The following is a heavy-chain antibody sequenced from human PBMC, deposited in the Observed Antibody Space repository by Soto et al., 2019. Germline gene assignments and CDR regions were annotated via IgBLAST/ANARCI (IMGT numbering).Heavy chain of an antibody. J-gene: IGHJ3*02. D-gene: IGHD3-22*01. CDR3: ARVGYYDSSGYEQENAFDI. Sequence: ASVKVSCKASGYTFTSYDIDWVRQATGQGLEWMGWMNPNSGNTGYAQKFQGRVTMTRNTSTSTAYMELRSLRSEDTAVYYCARVGYYDSSGYEQENAFDIWGQGTMVTVSS. CDR2: MNPNSGNT. CDR1: GYTFTSYD. V-gene: IGHV1-8*01.